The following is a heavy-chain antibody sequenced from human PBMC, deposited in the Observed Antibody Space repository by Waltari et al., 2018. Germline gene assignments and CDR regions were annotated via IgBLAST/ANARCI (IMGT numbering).Heavy chain of an antibody. CDR2: MNPNSGDT. V-gene: IGHV1-8*01. J-gene: IGHJ4*02. Sequence: QVQLVQSGAEVKKPGASVRVACTASGYNFTSSDINRVRQATGQGLEWMGWMNPNSGDTGYAQKFQGRLTMTRNTSISTAYMELSSLRSEDTAVYYCARVSSIAARRGYYWGQGTLVTVSS. D-gene: IGHD6-6*01. CDR3: ARVSSIAARRGYY. CDR1: GYNFTSSD.